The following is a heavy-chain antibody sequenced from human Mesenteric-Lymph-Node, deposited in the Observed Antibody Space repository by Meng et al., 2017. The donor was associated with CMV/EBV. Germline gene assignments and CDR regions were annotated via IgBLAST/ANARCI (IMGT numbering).Heavy chain of an antibody. CDR2: ISNDGINK. J-gene: IGHJ6*02. CDR1: GFTFTTYP. Sequence: GGSLRLSCAASGFTFTTYPMHWVRQAPGKGLEWLSFISNDGINKNYADSEKGRVTISRDNSKNTLYLQMNSLRAEDTAVYYCAKSIRRARTGTSGMDVWGQGTTVTVSS. CDR3: AKSIRRARTGTSGMDV. D-gene: IGHD1-7*01. V-gene: IGHV3-30-3*02.